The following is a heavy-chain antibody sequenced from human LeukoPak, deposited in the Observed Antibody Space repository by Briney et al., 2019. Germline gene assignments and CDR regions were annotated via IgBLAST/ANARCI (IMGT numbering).Heavy chain of an antibody. CDR3: AKETKDPYSSSWYNY. Sequence: GGSLRLSCAASGFIFNTYAMSWVRQAPGKGLEWVSTISDNGGSTYYADSVKGRFTISRDNSKNTLYLQMNSLRAEDTAVYYCAKETKDPYSSSWYNYWGQGTLVTVSS. V-gene: IGHV3-23*01. J-gene: IGHJ4*02. CDR2: ISDNGGST. CDR1: GFIFNTYA. D-gene: IGHD6-13*01.